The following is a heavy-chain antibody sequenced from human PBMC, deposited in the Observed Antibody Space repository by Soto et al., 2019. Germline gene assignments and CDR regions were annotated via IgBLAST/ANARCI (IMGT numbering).Heavy chain of an antibody. D-gene: IGHD4-17*01. Sequence: QVQLVQSGAEVKKPGSSVKVSCKASGGTFSSYAISWVRQAPGQGLEWMGGIIPISGTANYAQKFQGRVTITADKSTSTAYMELSSLRSEDTAVYYCARDRITTVVVPDAFDIWGQGTMVTVSS. CDR2: IIPISGTA. CDR1: GGTFSSYA. V-gene: IGHV1-69*06. CDR3: ARDRITTVVVPDAFDI. J-gene: IGHJ3*02.